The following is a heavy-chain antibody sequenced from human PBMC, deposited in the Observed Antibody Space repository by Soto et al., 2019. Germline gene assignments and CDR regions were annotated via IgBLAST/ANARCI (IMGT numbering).Heavy chain of an antibody. V-gene: IGHV1-69*13. CDR3: ARGPLGSSSPFDY. J-gene: IGHJ4*02. CDR1: GYTFTDFS. CDR2: IIPIFGTA. D-gene: IGHD6-6*01. Sequence: GASVKVSCKVSGYTFTDFSMHWVRQAPGKGLEWMGGIIPIFGTANYAQKFQGRVTITADESTSTAYMELSSLRSEDTAVYYCARGPLGSSSPFDYWGQGTLVTVSS.